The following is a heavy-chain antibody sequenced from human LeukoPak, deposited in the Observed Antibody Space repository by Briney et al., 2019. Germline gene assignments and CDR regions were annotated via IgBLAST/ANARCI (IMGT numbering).Heavy chain of an antibody. J-gene: IGHJ4*02. CDR1: GGSISSYY. V-gene: IGHV4-59*01. D-gene: IGHD6-13*01. CDR3: ARGVYIAAAQYAY. Sequence: PSETLSLTCTVSGGSISSYYWSWIRQPPGKGLEWIGYIYYSGTTNYNPSLKSRVTVSVDTSKNQFSLKLSSVTAADTAVYYCARGVYIAAAQYAYWGQGTLVTVSS. CDR2: IYYSGTT.